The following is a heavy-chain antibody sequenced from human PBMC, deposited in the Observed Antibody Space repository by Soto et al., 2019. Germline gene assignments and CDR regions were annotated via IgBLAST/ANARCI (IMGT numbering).Heavy chain of an antibody. CDR1: RFTFSDQY. Sequence: EVQMVESGGGLVQPGGSLRLSCAASRFTFSDQYIDWVRQAPGKGLEWVGRIGNKANSYTTEYAASVKGRFTISRDDSKNSVSLQINSLKTEDTAVYNCTRGYSSVDIYAFDVWGQGTMVTVSA. V-gene: IGHV3-72*01. CDR3: TRGYSSVDIYAFDV. J-gene: IGHJ3*01. CDR2: IGNKANSYTT. D-gene: IGHD5-12*01.